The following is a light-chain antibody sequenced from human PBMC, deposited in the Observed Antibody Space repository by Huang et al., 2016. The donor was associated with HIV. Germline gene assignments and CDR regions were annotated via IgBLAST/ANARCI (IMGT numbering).Light chain of an antibody. CDR1: QGIGNS. J-gene: IGKJ1*01. CDR2: ATS. V-gene: IGKV1-NL1*01. Sequence: DIQMTQSPSSLSASVCDRVTITCRASQGIGNSLAWYQQKPEKPPSLLLYATSRLESGVPSRFSGSGSGTHYTLTITTLQPEDIASYYCQQYQSIPCTFGQGTKVEIK. CDR3: QQYQSIPCT.